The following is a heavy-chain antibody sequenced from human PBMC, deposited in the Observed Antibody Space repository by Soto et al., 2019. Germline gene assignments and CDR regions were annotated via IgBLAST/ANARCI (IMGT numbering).Heavy chain of an antibody. CDR2: VSIGGST. CDR3: AKRRRAVGHFVF. V-gene: IGHV3-23*01. CDR1: GFTFSSYA. Sequence: GGSLRLSCAASGFTFSSYAMGWVRQGPGKGLEWVAVVSIGGSTHYADSVRGRFTISRDNSKNTLSLQMNSLTAEDTAVYFCAKRRRAVGHFVFWGQGALVTVST. J-gene: IGHJ4*02. D-gene: IGHD3-16*01.